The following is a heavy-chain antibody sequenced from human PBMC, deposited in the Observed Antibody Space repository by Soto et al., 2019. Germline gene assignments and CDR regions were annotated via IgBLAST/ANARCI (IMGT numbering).Heavy chain of an antibody. CDR2: IYYSGST. J-gene: IGHJ5*02. Sequence: LSLTCTVSGGSISSYYWSWIRQPPGKGLEWIGYIYYSGSTNYNPSLKSRVTISVDTSKNQFSLKLSSVTAADMAVYYCARVLVDYDFWSGYYISRWFDPWGQGTLVTVSS. D-gene: IGHD3-3*01. V-gene: IGHV4-59*01. CDR1: GGSISSYY. CDR3: ARVLVDYDFWSGYYISRWFDP.